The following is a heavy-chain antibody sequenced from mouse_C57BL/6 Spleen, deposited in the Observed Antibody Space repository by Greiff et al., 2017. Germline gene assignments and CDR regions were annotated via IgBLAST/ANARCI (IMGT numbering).Heavy chain of an antibody. V-gene: IGHV1-26*01. J-gene: IGHJ2*01. D-gene: IGHD2-1*01. Sequence: EVQLQQSGPELVKPGASVKISCKASGYTFTDYYMNWVKQSHGKSLEWIGDINPNNGGTSYNQKFKGKATLTVDKSSSTAYMELRSLTSEDSAVYYCARSPYGNYGGYWGQGTTLTVSS. CDR1: GYTFTDYY. CDR3: ARSPYGNYGGY. CDR2: INPNNGGT.